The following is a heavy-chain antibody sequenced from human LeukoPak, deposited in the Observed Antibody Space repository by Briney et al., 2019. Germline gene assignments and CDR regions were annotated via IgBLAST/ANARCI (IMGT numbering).Heavy chain of an antibody. CDR2: INPNRGGT. V-gene: IGHV1-2*02. J-gene: IGHJ2*01. Sequence: ASVKVSCKASGYTFTGYYMHWVRQAPGQGLEWMGWINPNRGGTNYAQKFQGRVTMTRDTSISTAYMELSRLRSDDTAVYYCARPTSSVWYFDLWGRGTLVTVSS. CDR1: GYTFTGYY. CDR3: ARPTSSVWYFDL.